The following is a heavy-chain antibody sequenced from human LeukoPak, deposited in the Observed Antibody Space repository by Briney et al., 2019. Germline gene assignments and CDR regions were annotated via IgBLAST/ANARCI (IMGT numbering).Heavy chain of an antibody. V-gene: IGHV3-74*03. CDR1: GFTFSSYW. D-gene: IGHD7-27*01. CDR2: INNDGSTT. J-gene: IGHJ4*02. Sequence: EGSLRLSCAASGFTFSSYWMHWVRQAPGKGLVWVARINNDGSTTMYADSVKGRFTISRDNAKNTLYLQMNNQRPEDTAVYYCARSTSGCFDYWGQGALVTVSS. CDR3: ARSTSGCFDY.